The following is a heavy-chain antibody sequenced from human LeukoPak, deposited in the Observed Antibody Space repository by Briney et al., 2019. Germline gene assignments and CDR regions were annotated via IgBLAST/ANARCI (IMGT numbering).Heavy chain of an antibody. D-gene: IGHD1-26*01. V-gene: IGHV3-48*02. CDR2: ISSSSTI. CDR1: GFTFSSYS. CDR3: ARVGELDY. J-gene: IGHJ4*02. Sequence: PGGSLRLSCAASGFTFSSYSMNWVRQAPGKGLEWVSYISSSSTIYYADSAKGRFTISRDNAQNSVYLQMNSLRDEDTAVYYCARVGELDYWGQGTLVTVSS.